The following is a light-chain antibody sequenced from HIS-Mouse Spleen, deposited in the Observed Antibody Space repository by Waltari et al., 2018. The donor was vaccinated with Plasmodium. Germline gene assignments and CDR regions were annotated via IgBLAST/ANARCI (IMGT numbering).Light chain of an antibody. CDR3: QAWDSSTVV. CDR1: KLGYKY. CDR2: QGS. J-gene: IGLJ2*01. Sequence: SYELTQPPSVSVSPGQPASITCSGDKLGYKYACWYQQKPGQSPVLVIYQGSKRPSGIPERFSGSNAGNTATLTISGTQAMDEADYYCQAWDSSTVVFGGGTKLTVL. V-gene: IGLV3-1*01.